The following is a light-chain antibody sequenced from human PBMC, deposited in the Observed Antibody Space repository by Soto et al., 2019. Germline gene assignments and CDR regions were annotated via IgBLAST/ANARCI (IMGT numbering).Light chain of an antibody. V-gene: IGLV3-25*03. J-gene: IGLJ2*01. CDR2: KDS. CDR3: QSADSSNSYGV. Sequence: SYELTQPPSLSVSLGQTATITCSGDALPTLYAYWYQQKPGQAPVLVIFKDSERPSGIPERFSGSSSGTTATLTITGVQAEDEAVYSCQSADSSNSYGVFGGGTKVTVL. CDR1: ALPTLY.